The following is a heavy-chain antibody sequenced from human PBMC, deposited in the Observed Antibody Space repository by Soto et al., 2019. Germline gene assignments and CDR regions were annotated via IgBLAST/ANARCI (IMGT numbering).Heavy chain of an antibody. J-gene: IGHJ4*02. CDR1: GFTFSGIA. CDR3: AKALSFTSSSLDS. CDR2: VSYDGTNK. V-gene: IGHV3-30*18. Sequence: QVQLVESGGGVVRPGTSLTLACAASGFTFSGIAMHWVRQAPGKGLEWVAVVSYDGTNKFYGESVKGRFTVSRDNSKNTLYLHMTSLRPEDTATYYCAKALSFTSSSLDSWGQGSLVIVS. D-gene: IGHD6-6*01.